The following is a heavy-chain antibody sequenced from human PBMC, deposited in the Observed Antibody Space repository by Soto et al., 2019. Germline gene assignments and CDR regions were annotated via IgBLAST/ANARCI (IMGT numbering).Heavy chain of an antibody. V-gene: IGHV3-33*01. J-gene: IGHJ4*02. CDR1: GFTFSSYG. CDR2: IWYDGSNK. D-gene: IGHD3-22*01. CDR3: ARESNSSGYYFDY. Sequence: GGSLRLSCAASGFTFSSYGMHWVRQAPGKGLEWVAVIWYDGSNKYYADSVKGRFTISRDNSKNTLYLQMNSLRAEDTAVYYXARESNSSGYYFDYWGQGTLVTAPQ.